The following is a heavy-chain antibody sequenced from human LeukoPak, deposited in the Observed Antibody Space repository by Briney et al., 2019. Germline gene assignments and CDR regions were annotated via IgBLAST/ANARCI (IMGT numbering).Heavy chain of an antibody. V-gene: IGHV4-34*01. D-gene: IGHD5-12*01. Sequence: SGTLSLTCAVYGGSFSGYYWSWIRQPPGKGLEWIGEINHSGSTNYNPSLESRVTISVDTSKNQFSLKLSSVTAADTAVYYCARGGGYSGYDLAFYWGQGTLVTVSS. CDR1: GGSFSGYY. CDR3: ARGGGYSGYDLAFY. CDR2: INHSGST. J-gene: IGHJ4*02.